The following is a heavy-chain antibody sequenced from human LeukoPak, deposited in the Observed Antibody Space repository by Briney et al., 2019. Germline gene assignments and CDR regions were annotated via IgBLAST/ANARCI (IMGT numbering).Heavy chain of an antibody. CDR3: ARERGSGYTQRRSDAFDI. CDR2: IIPIFGTA. D-gene: IGHD3-3*01. CDR1: GGTFSSYA. J-gene: IGHJ3*02. V-gene: IGHV1-69*05. Sequence: SVKVSCKASGGTFSSYAISWVRQAPGQGLEWTGGIIPIFGTANYAQKFQGRVAITTDESTSTAYMELSGLRSEDTAVYYCARERGSGYTQRRSDAFDIWGQGTMVTVSS.